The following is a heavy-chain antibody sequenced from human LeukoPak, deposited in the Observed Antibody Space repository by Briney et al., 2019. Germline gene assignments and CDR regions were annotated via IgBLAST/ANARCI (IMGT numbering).Heavy chain of an antibody. CDR1: GGSINTYC. CDR2: IYYSGST. Sequence: SETLSLTCTVSGGSINTYCWSWIRQPPRKGLGWIGYIYYSGSTNYNPSLKRRVTISVDTSKHQSALKLSSVTGADTAVYYCATDPGSYYMDVWGKGTTVTVSS. CDR3: ATDPGSYYMDV. J-gene: IGHJ6*03. D-gene: IGHD3-10*01. V-gene: IGHV4-59*12.